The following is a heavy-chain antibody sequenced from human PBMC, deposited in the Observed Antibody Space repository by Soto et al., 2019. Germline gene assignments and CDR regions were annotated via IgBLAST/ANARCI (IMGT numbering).Heavy chain of an antibody. Sequence: VSVKVSCKAPRYTYNSYAMHWVCQDPGQRLEWMGWINAGNGNTKYSQKFQGRVTITRDTSASTAYMELSSLRSEDTAVYYCARESSSSSTFQHWGQGTLVTVSS. J-gene: IGHJ1*01. CDR2: INAGNGNT. CDR3: ARESSSSSTFQH. CDR1: RYTYNSYA. D-gene: IGHD6-6*01. V-gene: IGHV1-3*01.